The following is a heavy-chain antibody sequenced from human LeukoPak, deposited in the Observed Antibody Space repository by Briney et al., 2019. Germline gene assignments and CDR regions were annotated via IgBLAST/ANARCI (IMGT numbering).Heavy chain of an antibody. V-gene: IGHV4-34*01. J-gene: IGHJ6*02. CDR3: ARTSYGMDV. CDR2: INHSGST. Sequence: KPSETLSLTCAVYGGSFSGYYWSWIRQPPGKGLEWIGEINHSGSTNYNPSLKSRVTISVDTSKNQFSLKLSSVTAADTAVYYCARTSYGMDVWGQGTTVTASS. CDR1: GGSFSGYY.